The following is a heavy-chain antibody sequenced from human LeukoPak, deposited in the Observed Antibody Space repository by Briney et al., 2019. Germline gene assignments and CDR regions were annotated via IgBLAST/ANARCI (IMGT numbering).Heavy chain of an antibody. CDR2: IYYSGST. Sequence: PSETLSLTCTVSGGSISSSSYYWGWIRQPPGKGLEWIGSIYYSGSTYYNPSLKSRVTISVDTSKNQFSLKLSSVTAADTAVYYCARPGIAAADDYYYGMDVWGQGTTVTVSS. J-gene: IGHJ6*02. D-gene: IGHD6-13*01. CDR1: GGSISSSSYY. CDR3: ARPGIAAADDYYYGMDV. V-gene: IGHV4-39*07.